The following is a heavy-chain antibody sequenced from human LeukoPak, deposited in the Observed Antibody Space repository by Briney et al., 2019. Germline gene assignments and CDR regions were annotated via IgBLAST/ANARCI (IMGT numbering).Heavy chain of an antibody. Sequence: KTSETLSLTCTVSGGSISSGGYYWSWIRQHPGKGLEWIGYIYYSGSTYYNPSLKSRVAISVDTSKNQFSLKLSSVTAADTAVYYCATGPRQYYDSSGYYLPYFGYWGQGTLVTVSS. CDR2: IYYSGST. D-gene: IGHD3-22*01. J-gene: IGHJ4*02. CDR1: GGSISSGGYY. V-gene: IGHV4-31*03. CDR3: ATGPRQYYDSSGYYLPYFGY.